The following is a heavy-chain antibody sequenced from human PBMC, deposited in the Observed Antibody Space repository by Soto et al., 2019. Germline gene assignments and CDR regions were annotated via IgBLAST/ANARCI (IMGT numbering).Heavy chain of an antibody. CDR1: GGTFSSYS. D-gene: IGHD1-1*01. V-gene: IGHV1-69*13. Sequence: GASVKVSCKASGGTFSSYSMSWVRQSPVQGLEWMGGIIPIFGTANYAQKFQGRVTITADESTSTAYMELSSLRSEDTAVYYCARSGRRIDNRFDPWGQGTLVTVSS. CDR2: IIPIFGTA. J-gene: IGHJ5*02. CDR3: ARSGRRIDNRFDP.